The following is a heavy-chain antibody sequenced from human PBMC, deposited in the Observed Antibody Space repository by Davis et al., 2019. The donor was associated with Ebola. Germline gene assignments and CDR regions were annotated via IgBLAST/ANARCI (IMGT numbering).Heavy chain of an antibody. CDR2: ISYDGSNK. Sequence: PGGSLRLSCAASGFTFSSYAMHWVRQAPGKGLEWVAVISYDGSNKYYADSVKGRFTISRDNSKNTLYLQMNSLRAEDTAVYYCARDLGGSGYYYGMDVWAKGPRSPSPQ. CDR1: GFTFSSYA. D-gene: IGHD1-26*01. CDR3: ARDLGGSGYYYGMDV. J-gene: IGHJ6*04. V-gene: IGHV3-30-3*01.